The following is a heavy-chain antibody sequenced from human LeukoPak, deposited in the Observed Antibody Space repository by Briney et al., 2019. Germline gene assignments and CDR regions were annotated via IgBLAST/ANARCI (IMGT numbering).Heavy chain of an antibody. CDR1: GGSISSGDYY. CDR2: IYYSGST. V-gene: IGHV4-30-4*01. CDR3: ARVPLYYYDSSGYYPTYDAFDI. D-gene: IGHD3-22*01. J-gene: IGHJ3*02. Sequence: SQTLSLTCTVSGGSISSGDYYWSWIRQPPGKGLEWIGYIYYSGSTYSTPSLKSRVTISVDTSKNPFSLKLSSVTAADTAVYYCARVPLYYYDSSGYYPTYDAFDIWGQGTMVTVSS.